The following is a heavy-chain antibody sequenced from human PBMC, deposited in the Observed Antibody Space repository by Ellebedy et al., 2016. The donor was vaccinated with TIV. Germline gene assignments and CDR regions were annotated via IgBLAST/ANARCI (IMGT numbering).Heavy chain of an antibody. CDR1: GFTFSSYS. J-gene: IGHJ6*02. Sequence: GESLKISCAASGFTFSSYSMNWVRQAPGKGLEWVSYISSSSSTIYYADSVKGRFTISRDNAKNSLYLQMNSLRDEDTAVYYCAREGDTAMVRGMDVWGQGTTVTVSS. D-gene: IGHD5-18*01. CDR2: ISSSSSTI. V-gene: IGHV3-48*02. CDR3: AREGDTAMVRGMDV.